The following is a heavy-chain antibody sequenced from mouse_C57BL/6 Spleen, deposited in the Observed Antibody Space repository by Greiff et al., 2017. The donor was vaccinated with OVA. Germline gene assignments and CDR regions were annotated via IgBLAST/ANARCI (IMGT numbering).Heavy chain of an antibody. CDR1: GFSFNTYA. Sequence: EVMLVESGGGLVQPKGSLKLSCAASGFSFNTYAMNWVRQAPGKGLEWVARIRSKSNNYATYYADSVKDRFTISRDDSESMLYLQMNNLKTEDTAMYYCVRQGEAWFAYWGQGTLVTVSA. J-gene: IGHJ3*01. V-gene: IGHV10-1*01. CDR3: VRQGEAWFAY. CDR2: IRSKSNNYAT.